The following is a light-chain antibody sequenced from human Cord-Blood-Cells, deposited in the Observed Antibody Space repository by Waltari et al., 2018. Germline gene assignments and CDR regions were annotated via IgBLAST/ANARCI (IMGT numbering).Light chain of an antibody. CDR2: DAS. CDR3: QQRSNWLT. V-gene: IGKV3-11*01. CDR1: QSVSSY. Sequence: EIVWTQSPATLSLSPGARATLSCMSSQSVSSYLAWYQQKPGQAHRLLIYDASNRATGIPARFSGSESGTDFTLTIRGLEPEDCAVYYCQQRSNWLTFGGGTKVEIK. J-gene: IGKJ4*01.